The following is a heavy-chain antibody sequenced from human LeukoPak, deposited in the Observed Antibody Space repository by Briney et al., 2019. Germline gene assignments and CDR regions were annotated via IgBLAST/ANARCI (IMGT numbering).Heavy chain of an antibody. Sequence: SETLSLTCTVSGGSISSYYWSWVRQPPGKGLEWIGYIYYSGSTNYNPSLKSRVTISVDTSKNQFSLKLSSVTAADTAVYYCARGVEGYSYGYVYYYYMDVWGKGTTVTVSS. CDR2: IYYSGST. V-gene: IGHV4-59*01. CDR3: ARGVEGYSYGYVYYYYMDV. D-gene: IGHD5-18*01. CDR1: GGSISSYY. J-gene: IGHJ6*03.